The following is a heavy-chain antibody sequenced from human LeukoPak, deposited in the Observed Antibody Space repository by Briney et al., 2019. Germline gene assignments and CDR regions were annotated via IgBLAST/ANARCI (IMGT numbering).Heavy chain of an antibody. V-gene: IGHV3-21*01. CDR2: ISSSSSYI. CDR1: GFTFSSCT. Sequence: PGGSLRLSCAASGFTFSSCTMNWVRQAPGKGPEWVSSISSSSSYIYYADSVKGRFTISRDNAKNSLYLQMNSLRAEDTAVYYCARGPYYYDSSRNIYFDYWGQGTLVTVSS. J-gene: IGHJ4*02. CDR3: ARGPYYYDSSRNIYFDY. D-gene: IGHD3-22*01.